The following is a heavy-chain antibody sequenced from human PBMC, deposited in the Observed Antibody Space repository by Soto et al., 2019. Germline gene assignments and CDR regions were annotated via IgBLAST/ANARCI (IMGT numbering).Heavy chain of an antibody. Sequence: GGSLRLSCAASGFTFSSYGMHWVRQAPGKGLEWVAVMWYDGSNKYYADSVKGRFTISRDNSKNTLYLQMNSLRAEDTAVYYCARDPYSSGHHAIDYWGQGTLVTVSS. V-gene: IGHV3-33*01. D-gene: IGHD6-19*01. CDR1: GFTFSSYG. J-gene: IGHJ4*02. CDR3: ARDPYSSGHHAIDY. CDR2: MWYDGSNK.